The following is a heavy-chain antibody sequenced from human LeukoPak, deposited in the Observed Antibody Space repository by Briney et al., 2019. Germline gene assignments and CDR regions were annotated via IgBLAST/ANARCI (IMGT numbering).Heavy chain of an antibody. CDR3: ARAKGGIAVAGVWFDP. CDR2: ISYDGSNK. Sequence: GRSLRLSCAASGFTFSSYAMHWVRQAPGKGLGWVAVISYDGSNKYYADSVKGRFTISRGNSKNTLYLQMNSLRAEDTAVYYCARAKGGIAVAGVWFDPWGQGTLVTVSS. J-gene: IGHJ5*02. V-gene: IGHV3-30*04. CDR1: GFTFSSYA. D-gene: IGHD6-19*01.